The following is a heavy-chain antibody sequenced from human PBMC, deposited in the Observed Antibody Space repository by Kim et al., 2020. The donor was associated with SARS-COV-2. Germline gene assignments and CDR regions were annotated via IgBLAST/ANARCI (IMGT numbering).Heavy chain of an antibody. CDR2: IYYSGST. V-gene: IGHV4-59*13. Sequence: SETLSLTCTVSGGSISSYYWSWIRQPPGKGLEWIGYIYYSGSTNYNPSLKSRVTISVDTSKNQFSLKLSSVTAADTAVYYCARGPPLGSGWYSGYYYYYGMDVWGQGTTVTVSS. D-gene: IGHD6-19*01. CDR1: GGSISSYY. CDR3: ARGPPLGSGWYSGYYYYYGMDV. J-gene: IGHJ6*02.